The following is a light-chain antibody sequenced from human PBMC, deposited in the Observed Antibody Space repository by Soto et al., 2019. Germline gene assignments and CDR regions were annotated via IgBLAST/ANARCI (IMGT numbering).Light chain of an antibody. CDR2: GAS. Sequence: ERASTESPRTLSRSSGERATVSCRASQSVSNNYLAWYQQKPGQAPRLLIYGASNRATGIPDRFSGSGSGTDFTLTISRLEREDFAVYYWQQYGSSGTFGQGTKVDIK. J-gene: IGKJ1*01. CDR3: QQYGSSGT. CDR1: QSVSNNY. V-gene: IGKV3-20*01.